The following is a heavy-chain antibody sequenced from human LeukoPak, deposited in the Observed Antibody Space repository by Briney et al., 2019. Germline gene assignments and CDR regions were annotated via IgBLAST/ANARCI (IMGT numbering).Heavy chain of an antibody. D-gene: IGHD6-13*01. V-gene: IGHV1-46*01. CDR2: INPSGGST. J-gene: IGHJ5*02. CDR1: GYTFTDYY. Sequence: ASVKVSCKATGYTFTDYYIHWVRQAPGQGLEWMGIINPSGGSTSYAQKFQGRVTMTRDTSTSTVYMELSSLRSEDTAVYYCARDRRYSSRWYWFDPWGQGTLVTVSS. CDR3: ARDRRYSSRWYWFDP.